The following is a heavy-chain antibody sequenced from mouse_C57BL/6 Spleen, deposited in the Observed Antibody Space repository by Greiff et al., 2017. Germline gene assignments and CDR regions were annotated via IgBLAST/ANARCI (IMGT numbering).Heavy chain of an antibody. CDR1: GYAFTNYL. CDR2: INPGSGGT. J-gene: IGHJ3*01. Sequence: QVQLQQSGAELVRPGTSVKVSCKASGYAFTNYLIEWVKQRPGQGLEWIGVINPGSGGTNYNEKFKGKATLTADTSSSTAYMQLSSLTSEDSAVYFCARSRDYQAWFPYWGQGTLVTVSA. V-gene: IGHV1-54*01. CDR3: ARSRDYQAWFPY. D-gene: IGHD2-4*01.